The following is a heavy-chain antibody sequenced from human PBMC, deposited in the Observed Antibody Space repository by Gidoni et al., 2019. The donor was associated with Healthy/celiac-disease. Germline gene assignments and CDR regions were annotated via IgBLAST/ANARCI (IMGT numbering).Heavy chain of an antibody. CDR3: AKDGETVTTSTHYGMDV. V-gene: IGHV3-30*18. CDR2: ISYDGSNK. D-gene: IGHD4-17*01. CDR1: GFTFSSYG. Sequence: QVQLVESGGGVVQPGRSLRLSCAASGFTFSSYGMHWVRQAPGKGLEWVAVISYDGSNKYYADSVKGRFTISRDNSKNTLYLQMNSLRAEDTAVYYCAKDGETVTTSTHYGMDVWGQGTTVTVSS. J-gene: IGHJ6*02.